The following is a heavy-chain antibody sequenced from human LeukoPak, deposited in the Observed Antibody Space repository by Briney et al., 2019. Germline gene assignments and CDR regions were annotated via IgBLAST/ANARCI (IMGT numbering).Heavy chain of an antibody. V-gene: IGHV1-46*01. CDR1: GYTFTSYY. CDR3: ARDLRSDGGYSYGYRRLKNWFDP. Sequence: ASVKVSRKASGYTFTSYYMHWVRQAPGQGLEWMGIINPSGGSTSYAQKFQGRVTMTRDMSTSTVYMELSSLRSEDPAVYYCARDLRSDGGYSYGYRRLKNWFDPWGQGTLVTVSS. CDR2: INPSGGST. D-gene: IGHD5-18*01. J-gene: IGHJ5*02.